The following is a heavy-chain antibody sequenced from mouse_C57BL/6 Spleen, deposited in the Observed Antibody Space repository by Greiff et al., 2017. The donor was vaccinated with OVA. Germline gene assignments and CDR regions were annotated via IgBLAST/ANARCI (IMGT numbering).Heavy chain of an antibody. CDR3: ARSYGSSYYAMDY. D-gene: IGHD1-1*01. J-gene: IGHJ4*01. CDR2: IDPSDCYT. V-gene: IGHV1-69*01. Sequence: VQLQQPGAELVMPGASVKLSCKASGYTFTSYWMHWVKQRPGQGLEWIGEIDPSDCYTTYNQKFKGTSTLTVDKSSSTAYKQPSSLTTEDSADYYCARSYGSSYYAMDYWGQGTSVTVSS. CDR1: GYTFTSYW.